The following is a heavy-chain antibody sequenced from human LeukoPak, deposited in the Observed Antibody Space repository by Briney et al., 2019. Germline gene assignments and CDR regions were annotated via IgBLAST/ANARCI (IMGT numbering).Heavy chain of an antibody. CDR1: YDSISNYY. CDR2: MYTTGST. CDR3: ARGNYDYVWGGIDY. J-gene: IGHJ4*02. Sequence: SETLSLTCTVSYDSISNYYWTWIRQPAGKGLEYIGRMYTTGSTNYNPSLKSRVTMSIDTSKNQFSLKLTSVTAADTAVYYCARGNYDYVWGGIDYWGQGTLVTVSS. V-gene: IGHV4-4*07. D-gene: IGHD3-16*01.